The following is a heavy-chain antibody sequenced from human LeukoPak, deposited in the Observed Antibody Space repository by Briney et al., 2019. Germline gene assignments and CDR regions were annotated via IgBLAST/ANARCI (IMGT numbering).Heavy chain of an antibody. J-gene: IGHJ4*02. CDR3: ARDLVYGSGNFDC. Sequence: GGSLRLSCAASGFTLSSYWMSWVRQAPGTGLEWVANIKHDGSDRYYVDSVKGRFTISRDNAKNSLYLQVNNLRAEDTAVYYCARDLVYGSGNFDCWGQGTLVTVSS. CDR1: GFTLSSYW. CDR2: IKHDGSDR. V-gene: IGHV3-7*04. D-gene: IGHD3-10*01.